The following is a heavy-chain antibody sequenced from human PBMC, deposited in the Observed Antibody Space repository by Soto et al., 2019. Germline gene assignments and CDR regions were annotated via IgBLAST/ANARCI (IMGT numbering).Heavy chain of an antibody. CDR3: ARSVEGHFDY. V-gene: IGHV3-48*02. Sequence: EVQLVESGGGLVQPGGSLRLSCAASGFRFNIYSMNWIRQAPGKGLEWSAYMTCDTKTIKYGDSVKGRFTISRDNDNYFVYLQMNSLRDEDTGVYYCARSVEGHFDYWGQGTVVTVSA. CDR2: MTCDTKTI. D-gene: IGHD6-19*01. CDR1: GFRFNIYS. J-gene: IGHJ4*02.